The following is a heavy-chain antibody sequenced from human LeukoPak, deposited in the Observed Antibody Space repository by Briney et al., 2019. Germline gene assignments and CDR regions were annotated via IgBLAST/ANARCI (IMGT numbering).Heavy chain of an antibody. Sequence: PSETLSLTCAVYGGSFSGYYWGWIRQPPGKGLEWIGNIYHSGSTYYNPSLKSRVTISVDTSKNQFSLKLSSVTAADTAVYYCAKTYYYDSSGYYLPDAFDIWGQGTMVTVSS. V-gene: IGHV4-34*01. CDR2: IYHSGST. J-gene: IGHJ3*02. D-gene: IGHD3-22*01. CDR3: AKTYYYDSSGYYLPDAFDI. CDR1: GGSFSGYY.